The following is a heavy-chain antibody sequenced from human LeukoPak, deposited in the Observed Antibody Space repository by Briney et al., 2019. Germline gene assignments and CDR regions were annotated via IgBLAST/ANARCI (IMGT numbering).Heavy chain of an antibody. V-gene: IGHV3-48*04. CDR1: GFTFSSYS. Sequence: GGSLRLSCAASGFTFSSYSMNWVREAPGKGLEWVSYISSSSSTIYYADSVKGRFTISRDNAKNSLYLQMNSLRAEDTAVYYCTSLGDWNDAPFDYWGQGTLVTVSS. CDR3: TSLGDWNDAPFDY. J-gene: IGHJ4*02. D-gene: IGHD1-1*01. CDR2: ISSSSSTI.